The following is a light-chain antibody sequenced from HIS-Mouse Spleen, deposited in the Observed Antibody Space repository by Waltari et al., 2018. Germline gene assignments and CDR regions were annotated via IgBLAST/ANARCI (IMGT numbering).Light chain of an antibody. V-gene: IGLV3-1*01. CDR1: KLGDKY. CDR2: QDS. CDR3: QAWDSSYSV. J-gene: IGLJ2*01. Sequence: SYELTQPPSVSVSPGQTASITCSGDKLGDKYACWYQQKPGQSPVLVIYQDSTRPSGFPERFSGSNSGNTATLTISGTQAMDEADYYCQAWDSSYSVFGGGTKLTVL.